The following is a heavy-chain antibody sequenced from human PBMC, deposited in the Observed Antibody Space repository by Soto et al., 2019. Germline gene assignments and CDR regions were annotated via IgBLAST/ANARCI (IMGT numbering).Heavy chain of an antibody. Sequence: SETLSLTCTVSSGSISSSSYYWGWIRQPPGKGLEWIGSIYYSGSTYYNPSLKSRVTISVDTSKNQFSLKLSSVTAADTAVYYCARHLHSGYDYFDYWGQGTLVTVSS. D-gene: IGHD5-12*01. V-gene: IGHV4-39*01. CDR2: IYYSGST. CDR1: SGSISSSSYY. CDR3: ARHLHSGYDYFDY. J-gene: IGHJ4*02.